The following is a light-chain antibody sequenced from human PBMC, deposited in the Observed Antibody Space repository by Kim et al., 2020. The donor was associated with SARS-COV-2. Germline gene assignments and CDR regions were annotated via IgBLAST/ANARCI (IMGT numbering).Light chain of an antibody. J-gene: IGLJ2*01. Sequence: QSALTQPRSVAGSPGQSVTISCTGTSSDVGGYNYVSWYQQHPGKAPKFMIYDVTKRPSGVPDRFSGSKSGNTASLTISGLQAEDEADYYCCSYGGSNNVVFGGGTKLTVL. CDR1: SSDVGGYNY. CDR2: DVT. V-gene: IGLV2-11*01. CDR3: CSYGGSNNVV.